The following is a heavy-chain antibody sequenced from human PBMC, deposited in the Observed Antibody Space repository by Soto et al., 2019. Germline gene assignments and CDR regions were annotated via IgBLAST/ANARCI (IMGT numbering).Heavy chain of an antibody. Sequence: PGGCLRLSFAASGFTFSIYAMNLVRQAPGKGLEWVSAISGSGGITYYADSVKGQFTISRNNSKNTLYLQVNSLRAEDTAVYYCAKDRWTTTVTTFDFWGQGTLVTVSS. J-gene: IGHJ4*02. V-gene: IGHV3-23*01. CDR3: AKDRWTTTVTTFDF. CDR1: GFTFSIYA. D-gene: IGHD4-17*01. CDR2: ISGSGGIT.